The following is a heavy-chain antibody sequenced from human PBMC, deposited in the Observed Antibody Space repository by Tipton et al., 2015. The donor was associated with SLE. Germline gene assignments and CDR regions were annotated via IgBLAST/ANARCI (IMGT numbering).Heavy chain of an antibody. D-gene: IGHD2-2*01. V-gene: IGHV4-39*01. CDR2: IFHGGTT. CDR3: ARREGYCGSKPNCYHRGWFDP. J-gene: IGHJ5*02. CDR1: GGSISSNSYY. Sequence: LRLSCTVSGGSISSNSYYWGWIRQPPGKGLEWIGTIFHGGTTYYNSSLKRRVTMSVDTAKNQFSLRLNSVTAADTAVYYCARREGYCGSKPNCYHRGWFDPWGQGTLVTVSS.